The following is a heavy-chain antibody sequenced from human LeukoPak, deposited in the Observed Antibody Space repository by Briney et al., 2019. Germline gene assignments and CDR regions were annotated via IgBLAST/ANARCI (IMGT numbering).Heavy chain of an antibody. CDR1: GDSISSSSYY. CDR2: IYYSGST. Sequence: SQTLSLTCTVSGDSISSSSYYWGWIRQPPGKGLEWIGSIYYSGSTYYNPSLKSRVTISVDTSKNQFSLKLSSVTAADTAVYYCARAFVGGDYVWGSLFWGQGTLVTVSS. CDR3: ARAFVGGDYVWGSLF. D-gene: IGHD3-16*01. V-gene: IGHV4-39*07. J-gene: IGHJ4*02.